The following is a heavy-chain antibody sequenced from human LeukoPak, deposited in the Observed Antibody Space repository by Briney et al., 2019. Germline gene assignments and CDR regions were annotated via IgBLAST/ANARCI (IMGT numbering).Heavy chain of an antibody. CDR2: INPNSGGT. CDR1: GYTFTGYY. J-gene: IGHJ6*02. CDR3: ARVNIGYSKSRGMDV. D-gene: IGHD4-11*01. Sequence: ASVKVSCKASGYTFTGYYMHWVRQAPGQGLEWMGWINPNSGGTNYAQKFQGRVTMTRDTSISTAYMELSRLRYDDTAVYYCARVNIGYSKSRGMDVWGQGTTVTVSS. V-gene: IGHV1-2*02.